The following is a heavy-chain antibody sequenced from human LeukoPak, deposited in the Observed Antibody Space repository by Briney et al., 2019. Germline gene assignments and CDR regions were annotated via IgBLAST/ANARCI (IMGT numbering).Heavy chain of an antibody. CDR2: IYAGGSS. D-gene: IGHD3-10*01. Sequence: SQTLSLTCTVSGGSVGSDSYYWNWIRQPPGKGLEWIGRIYAGGSSTYNPSLKSRVTILVDTSKNQFSLKLSSMTAADTAVYYCARGYYYRTWGQGTLVTVSS. CDR1: GGSVGSDSYY. CDR3: ARGYYYRT. V-gene: IGHV4-61*02. J-gene: IGHJ4*02.